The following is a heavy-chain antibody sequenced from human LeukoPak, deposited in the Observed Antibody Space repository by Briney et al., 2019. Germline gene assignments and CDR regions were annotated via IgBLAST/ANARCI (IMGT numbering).Heavy chain of an antibody. D-gene: IGHD6-6*01. J-gene: IGHJ5*02. CDR3: ARDIGLRKAAPPGWFDP. Sequence: ASVKVSCKASGYTFTGYSTHWVRQAPGQGLEWMGWINPNSGGTKYAQKFQGRVTMTRDTSSSTAYMELSRLRADDTAVYYCARDIGLRKAAPPGWFDPWGQGALVTVSS. V-gene: IGHV1-2*02. CDR2: INPNSGGT. CDR1: GYTFTGYS.